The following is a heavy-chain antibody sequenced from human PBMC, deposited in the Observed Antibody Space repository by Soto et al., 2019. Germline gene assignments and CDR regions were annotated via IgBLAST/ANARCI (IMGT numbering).Heavy chain of an antibody. Sequence: ASVKVSCKASGYTFTSYGISWVRQAPGQGLEWMGWISAYNGNTNYAQKLQGRVTMTTDTSTSTAYMELRSLRSDDTAVYYCAREIGLPGYSSSWDYWGQGTLVTVSS. CDR1: GYTFTSYG. V-gene: IGHV1-18*01. CDR3: AREIGLPGYSSSWDY. J-gene: IGHJ4*02. CDR2: ISAYNGNT. D-gene: IGHD6-13*01.